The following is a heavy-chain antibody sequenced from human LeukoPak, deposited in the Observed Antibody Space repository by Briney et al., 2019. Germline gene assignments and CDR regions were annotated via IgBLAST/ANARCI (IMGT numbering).Heavy chain of an antibody. J-gene: IGHJ4*02. CDR2: ISWNSGSI. CDR3: AKDTGIDSSGYQYYFDY. V-gene: IGHV3-9*01. Sequence: GGSLRLSCAASGFTFDDYAMHWVRQAPGKGLEWVSGISWNSGSIGYADSVKGRFTISRDNAKNSLYLQMNSLRAEDTALYYCAKDTGIDSSGYQYYFDYWGQGTLVTVSS. D-gene: IGHD3-22*01. CDR1: GFTFDDYA.